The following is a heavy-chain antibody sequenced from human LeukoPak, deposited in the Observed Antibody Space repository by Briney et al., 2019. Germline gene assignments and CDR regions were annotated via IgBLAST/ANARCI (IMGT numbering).Heavy chain of an antibody. CDR2: IISIFGKA. CDR3: ARMAHPPGGGWYWFDP. V-gene: IGHV1-69*05. D-gene: IGHD6-19*01. CDR1: GGTFISYA. Sequence: GASVKVSCKASGGTFISYAISWVRQAPGQGLEWMGMIISIFGKANYAQKFQGRVTITTDESTSKASMDLSSLRYGDTAVYYFARMAHPPGGGWYWFDPWGQGTLVTVSS. J-gene: IGHJ5*02.